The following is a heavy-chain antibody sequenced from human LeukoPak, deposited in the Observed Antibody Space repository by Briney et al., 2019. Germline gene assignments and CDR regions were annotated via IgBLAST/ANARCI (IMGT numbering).Heavy chain of an antibody. CDR3: ATYSYGSVDP. D-gene: IGHD5-18*01. J-gene: IGHJ5*02. CDR1: GYTFTSHY. CDR2: INPSGGST. Sequence: ASVKVSCKASGYTFTSHYMHWMRQAPGQGLEWMGMINPSGGSTVYAQKFQGRVTTTRDTSTSTVDMELSSLRSEDTAMYYCATYSYGSVDPWGQGTLVTVSS. V-gene: IGHV1-46*01.